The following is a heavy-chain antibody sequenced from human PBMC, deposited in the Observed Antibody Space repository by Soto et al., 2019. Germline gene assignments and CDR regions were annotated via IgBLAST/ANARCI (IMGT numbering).Heavy chain of an antibody. Sequence: QVQLVESGGGVVQPGRSLRLSCAASGFTFSRYGMHWVRQAPGKGLEWVAVISYDGSNKYYADSVKGRFTISRDNSKNTLDLQMNSMRAEDTALYYCAKELGWTFDYWGQGTLVTVS. CDR2: ISYDGSNK. J-gene: IGHJ4*02. V-gene: IGHV3-30*18. CDR1: GFTFSRYG. CDR3: AKELGWTFDY. D-gene: IGHD6-19*01.